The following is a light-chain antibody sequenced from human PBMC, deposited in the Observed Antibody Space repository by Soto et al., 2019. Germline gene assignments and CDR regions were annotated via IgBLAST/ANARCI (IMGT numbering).Light chain of an antibody. CDR1: SPNVGTNP. CDR2: TNS. CDR3: ATWDDNVYV. V-gene: IGLV1-44*01. J-gene: IGLJ1*01. Sequence: SVLTQPRSASGTPGQAVTISCSMRSPNVGTNPVAWYQQLPGTAPKLLIYTNSQRPLGVPVRFSGSKSGTSASLAISGLQSEDEGDYYCATWDDNVYVFGTGTKVTVL.